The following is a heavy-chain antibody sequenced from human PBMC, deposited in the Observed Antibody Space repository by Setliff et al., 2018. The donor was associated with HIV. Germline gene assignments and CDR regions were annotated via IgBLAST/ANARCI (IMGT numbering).Heavy chain of an antibody. Sequence: GGSLRLSCAASGFTFSSYGMHWVRQAPGKGLEWVASIRHDGTNKYYADSVKGRFTISRDNSKNTLYLQMNSLRAEDTAVYYCAKDHATSSWFTALLDYWGQGALVTVSS. J-gene: IGHJ4*02. CDR2: IRHDGTNK. D-gene: IGHD6-13*01. CDR1: GFTFSSYG. CDR3: AKDHATSSWFTALLDY. V-gene: IGHV3-30*02.